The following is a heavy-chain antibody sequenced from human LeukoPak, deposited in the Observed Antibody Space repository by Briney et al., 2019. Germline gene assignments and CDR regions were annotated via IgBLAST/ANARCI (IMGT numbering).Heavy chain of an antibody. J-gene: IGHJ4*02. V-gene: IGHV3-48*04. CDR3: ARDMYYDFWSGYKGFDY. Sequence: PGGSLRLSCAASGFTFSSYSMNWLRQAPGKGLEWVSYISSSSSTIYYADSVKGRFTISRDNAKNSLYLQMNSLRAEDTAVYYCARDMYYDFWSGYKGFDYWGQGTLVTVSS. CDR1: GFTFSSYS. CDR2: ISSSSSTI. D-gene: IGHD3-3*01.